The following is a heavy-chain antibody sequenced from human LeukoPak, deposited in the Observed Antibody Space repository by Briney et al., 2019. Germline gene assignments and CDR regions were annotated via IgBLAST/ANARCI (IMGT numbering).Heavy chain of an antibody. CDR1: GGSISSGSYY. Sequence: SETLSLTCTVSGGSISSGSYYWSWIRQPAGKGLEWIGRIYTSGSTNYNPSLKSQVTISVDTSKNQFSLKLSSVTAADTAVYYCARMRIKSGYYYGSGSYFPKDYWGQGTLVTVSS. CDR3: ARMRIKSGYYYGSGSYFPKDY. CDR2: IYTSGST. D-gene: IGHD3-10*01. J-gene: IGHJ4*02. V-gene: IGHV4-61*02.